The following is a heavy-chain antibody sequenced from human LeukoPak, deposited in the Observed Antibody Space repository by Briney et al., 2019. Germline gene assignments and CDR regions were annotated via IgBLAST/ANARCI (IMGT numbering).Heavy chain of an antibody. V-gene: IGHV3-30*02. Sequence: GGSLRLSCAASGFTFSTYGMHWVRQAPSKGLEWGAFITNEGSNKYYTDSVKGRFTISRDNAKNSLFLQMNSLRAEDTGLYYCARATTAKRGSEGYWGRGTLVTVSS. CDR2: ITNEGSNK. CDR1: GFTFSTYG. J-gene: IGHJ4*02. CDR3: ARATTAKRGSEGY. D-gene: IGHD4-11*01.